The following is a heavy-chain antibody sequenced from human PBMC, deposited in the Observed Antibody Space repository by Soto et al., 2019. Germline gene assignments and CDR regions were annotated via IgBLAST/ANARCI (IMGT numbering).Heavy chain of an antibody. Sequence: PSETLSLTXTVSGGSISSGGYYWSWIRQHPGKGLEWIGYIYYSGSTYYNPSLKSRVTISVDTSKNQFSLKLSSVTAADTAVYCCARDQSRDAVYFQHWGQGTLVTVSS. V-gene: IGHV4-31*02. CDR3: ARDQSRDAVYFQH. CDR1: GGSISSGGYY. CDR2: IYYSGST. J-gene: IGHJ1*01.